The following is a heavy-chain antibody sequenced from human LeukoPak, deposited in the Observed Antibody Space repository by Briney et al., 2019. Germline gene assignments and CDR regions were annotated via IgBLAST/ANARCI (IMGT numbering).Heavy chain of an antibody. CDR3: ARGNDYYGSGRQSYFDP. CDR1: RGSISSNNFD. D-gene: IGHD3-10*01. CDR2: INRSGTT. J-gene: IGHJ5*02. Sequence: PSETLSLTCTVSRGSISSNNFDWAWIRQPPGKGLEWVGNINRSGTTSYNPSLKSRVTISVDTSRNQFSLKLTSVTAADTAFYYCARGNDYYGSGRQSYFDPWGQGTLVIVSS. V-gene: IGHV4-39*07.